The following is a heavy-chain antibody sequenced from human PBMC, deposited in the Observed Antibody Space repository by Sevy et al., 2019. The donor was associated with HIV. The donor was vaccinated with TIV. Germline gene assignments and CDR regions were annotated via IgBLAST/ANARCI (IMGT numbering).Heavy chain of an antibody. CDR3: ARVPSRIRGYYYMDV. V-gene: IGHV3-53*01. Sequence: GGSLRLSCAASGFTISTNYMSWVRQAPGKGLEWVSVIYSGGSTYYADSVKGRFTISRDNSKNTLYLQMNSLRAEDTAVYYCARVPSRIRGYYYMDVWGKGTTVTVSS. J-gene: IGHJ6*03. CDR2: IYSGGST. CDR1: GFTISTNY. D-gene: IGHD3-10*01.